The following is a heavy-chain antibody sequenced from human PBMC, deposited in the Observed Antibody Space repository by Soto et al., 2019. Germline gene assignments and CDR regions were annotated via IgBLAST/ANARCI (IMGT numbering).Heavy chain of an antibody. CDR1: GFTFSSYA. J-gene: IGHJ4*02. V-gene: IGHV3-23*01. CDR2: ISGSGGST. D-gene: IGHD6-19*01. Sequence: EVQLLESGGGLVQPGGSLRLSCAASGFTFSSYAMSWVRQAPGKGLEWVSAISGSGGSTYYADSVKGRFTISRDNSKNTLYLQMNSLRAEDTAVYYCAKDFLAVAGTVDYFDYWGQGTLVTVSS. CDR3: AKDFLAVAGTVDYFDY.